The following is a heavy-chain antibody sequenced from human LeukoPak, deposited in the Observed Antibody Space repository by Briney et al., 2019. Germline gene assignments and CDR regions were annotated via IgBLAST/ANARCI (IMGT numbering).Heavy chain of an antibody. CDR3: ASLAWIPNY. D-gene: IGHD5-18*01. Sequence: GSLRLSCAASGFTFSSYSMNWVRQAPGKGLEWVSYISSSSSTIYYADSVKGRFTISRDNAKNSLYLQMNSLGAEDTAVYYCASLAWIPNYWGQGTLVTVSS. CDR1: GFTFSSYS. J-gene: IGHJ4*02. CDR2: ISSSSSTI. V-gene: IGHV3-48*04.